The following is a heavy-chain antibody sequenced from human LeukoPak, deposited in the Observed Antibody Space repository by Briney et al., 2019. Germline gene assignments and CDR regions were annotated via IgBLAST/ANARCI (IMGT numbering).Heavy chain of an antibody. CDR2: ISERGGST. CDR3: VRLADTTY. D-gene: IGHD1-26*01. Sequence: GGSLRLSCVVSGISLSNYAMTWVRQAPGKGLEWVSYISERGGSTTYADSVKGRFTISRDTSLNTLYLQMNNLRAEDTAVYFCVRLADTTYWGQGTLVTVSS. J-gene: IGHJ4*02. V-gene: IGHV3-23*01. CDR1: GISLSNYA.